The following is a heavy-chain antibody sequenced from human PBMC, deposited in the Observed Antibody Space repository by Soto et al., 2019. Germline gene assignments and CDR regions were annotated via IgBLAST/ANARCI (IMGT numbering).Heavy chain of an antibody. V-gene: IGHV3-30*03. D-gene: IGHD2-2*01. Sequence: GGSLRLSCAASGFTFSSYGMHWVRQAPGKGLEWVAVISYDGSNKYYADSVKGRFTISRDNSKNTLYLQMNSLRAEDTAVYYCVSPGVFEYQLLYFQHWGQGTLVTVSS. CDR1: GFTFSSYG. CDR3: VSPGVFEYQLLYFQH. J-gene: IGHJ1*01. CDR2: ISYDGSNK.